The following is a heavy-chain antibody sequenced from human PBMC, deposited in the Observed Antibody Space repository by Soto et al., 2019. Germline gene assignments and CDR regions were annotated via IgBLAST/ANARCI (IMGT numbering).Heavy chain of an antibody. Sequence: QVQLVESGGGVVQPGRSLRLSCAASGFTFSRYGMHWVRQAPGKGLEWVAVISYDGSNKYYADSVKGRFTISRDNSKNTLYLQMNSLRSEDTAVSYCAKDLRYRRGIEGATGGGSMDVWGHGTTVTVSS. CDR3: AKDLRYRRGIEGATGGGSMDV. CDR1: GFTFSRYG. D-gene: IGHD1-26*01. J-gene: IGHJ6*02. V-gene: IGHV3-30*18. CDR2: ISYDGSNK.